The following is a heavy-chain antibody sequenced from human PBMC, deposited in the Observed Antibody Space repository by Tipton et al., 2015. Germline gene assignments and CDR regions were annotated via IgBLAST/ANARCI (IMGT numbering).Heavy chain of an antibody. Sequence: QLVQSGAEVKKPGSSVKVSCTASGGTFGTYLISWVRQAPGQGLEWMGGTIPIFGTANNAQKFQGRVTITADKSTSTVYMELSSLRSEDTAVYYCAREGARDVWGGYRYTPNNWFDPWGQGTLVTVSS. J-gene: IGHJ5*02. CDR1: GGTFGTYL. CDR2: TIPIFGTA. D-gene: IGHD3-16*02. CDR3: AREGARDVWGGYRYTPNNWFDP. V-gene: IGHV1-69*06.